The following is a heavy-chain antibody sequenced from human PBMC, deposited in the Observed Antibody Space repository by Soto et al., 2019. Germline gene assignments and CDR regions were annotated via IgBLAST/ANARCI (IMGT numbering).Heavy chain of an antibody. CDR3: ATAYSSGWNYYFDY. CDR1: GGTFSSYA. CDR2: IIPIFGTA. V-gene: IGHV1-69*13. D-gene: IGHD6-19*01. Sequence: GASVKVSCKASGGTFSSYAISWVRQAPGQGLEWMGGIIPIFGTANYAQKFQGRVTITADESTNTAYMELSSLRSEDTAVYYCATAYSSGWNYYFDYWGQGTLVTVSS. J-gene: IGHJ4*02.